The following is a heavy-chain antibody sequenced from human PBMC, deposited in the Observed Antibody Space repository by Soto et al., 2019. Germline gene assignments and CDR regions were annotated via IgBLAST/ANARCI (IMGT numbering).Heavy chain of an antibody. J-gene: IGHJ4*02. CDR3: ARDLSRLDY. Sequence: QVQLVQSGAEVKKPGASVKVSCNASGYTFSNYAFSWVRQAPGQGLEWMGWIGTYNGITNYSQKFQDRVTLTTDTSTSTAYMELRSLRSDDTAVYYCARDLSRLDYWGQGTLVIVSS. V-gene: IGHV1-18*01. CDR1: GYTFSNYA. D-gene: IGHD6-19*01. CDR2: IGTYNGIT.